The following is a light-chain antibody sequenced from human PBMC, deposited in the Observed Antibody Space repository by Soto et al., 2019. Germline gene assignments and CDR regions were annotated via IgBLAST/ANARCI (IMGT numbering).Light chain of an antibody. CDR2: DAS. CDR3: QQRSNCPPYT. J-gene: IGKJ2*01. CDR1: QSVSSY. Sequence: EIVLTQSPATLSLSPGERATLSCRASQSVSSYLAWYQQKPGQAPRLLIYDASNRATGIPARFSGSGSGTHFTLTISSLEPEDFALYYCQQRSNCPPYTFGQGTKLEIK. V-gene: IGKV3-11*01.